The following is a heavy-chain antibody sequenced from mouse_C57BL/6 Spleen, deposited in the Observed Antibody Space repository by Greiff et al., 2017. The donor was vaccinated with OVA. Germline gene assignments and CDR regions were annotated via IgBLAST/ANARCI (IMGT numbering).Heavy chain of an antibody. J-gene: IGHJ4*01. CDR1: GFTFSDYG. V-gene: IGHV5-17*01. D-gene: IGHD2-5*01. CDR2: ISSGSSTI. Sequence: DVQLVESGGGLVKPGGSLKLSCAASGFTFSDYGMHWVRQAPEKGLEWVAYISSGSSTIYYADTVKGRFTISRDNAKNTLFLQMTSLRSEDTAMYYCARQDYSNYEGYYYAMDYWGQGTSVTVSS. CDR3: ARQDYSNYEGYYYAMDY.